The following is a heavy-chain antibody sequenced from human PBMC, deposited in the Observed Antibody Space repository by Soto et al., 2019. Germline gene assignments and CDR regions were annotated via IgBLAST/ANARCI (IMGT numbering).Heavy chain of an antibody. V-gene: IGHV3-11*01. J-gene: IGHJ6*03. CDR3: ARDRYCSGGSCYSAPTYYMDV. CDR1: GFTFSDYY. D-gene: IGHD2-15*01. Sequence: GGSLRLSCAASGFTFSDYYMSWIRQAPGKGLEWVSYISSSGSTIYYADSVKGRFTISRDNAKNSLYLQMNSLRAEDTAVYYCARDRYCSGGSCYSAPTYYMDVWGKGTTVTVSS. CDR2: ISSSGSTI.